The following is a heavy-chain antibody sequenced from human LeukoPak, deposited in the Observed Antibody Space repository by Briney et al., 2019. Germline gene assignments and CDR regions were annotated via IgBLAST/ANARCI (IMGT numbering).Heavy chain of an antibody. D-gene: IGHD3-22*01. CDR1: GGTFSSYA. J-gene: IGHJ3*02. V-gene: IGHV1-69*04. CDR3: ASMIDYYDSSGPRFDI. Sequence: ASVKVSCTASGGTFSSYAISWVRQAPGQGLEWMGRIIPILGIANYAQKFQGRVTITADKSTSTAYMELSSLRSEDTAVYYCASMIDYYDSSGPRFDIWGQGTMVTVSS. CDR2: IIPILGIA.